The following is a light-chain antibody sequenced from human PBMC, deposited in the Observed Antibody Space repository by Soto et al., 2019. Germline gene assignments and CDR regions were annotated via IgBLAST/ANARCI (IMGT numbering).Light chain of an antibody. Sequence: EIVLTQSPATLSLSPGERATLSCRASQTINNFLAWYQQKPGQAPRLLIYDASNRAAGIPARFSGSGSGTDFTPTINSLEPEDFAVYYCQQRSNWPRTFGQGTKVDIK. V-gene: IGKV3-11*01. CDR1: QTINNF. CDR2: DAS. CDR3: QQRSNWPRT. J-gene: IGKJ1*01.